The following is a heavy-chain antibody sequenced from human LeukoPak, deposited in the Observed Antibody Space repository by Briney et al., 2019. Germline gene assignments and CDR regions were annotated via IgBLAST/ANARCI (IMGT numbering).Heavy chain of an antibody. D-gene: IGHD2-21*02. J-gene: IGHJ4*02. V-gene: IGHV4-39*01. CDR3: ARHAASAYCGGDCYPDY. Sequence: SETLSLTCTISGGSISSSSYFWGWIRQPPGKGLEWIGSINYSGSIYYNPSLKSRVTISVDTSKNQFSLKLSSVTAADTAVYYCARHAASAYCGGDCYPDYWGQGTLVTVSS. CDR1: GGSISSSSYF. CDR2: INYSGSI.